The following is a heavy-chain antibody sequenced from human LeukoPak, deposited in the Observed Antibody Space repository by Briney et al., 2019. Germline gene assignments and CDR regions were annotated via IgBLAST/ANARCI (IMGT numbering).Heavy chain of an antibody. CDR2: INPSGGST. J-gene: IGHJ4*02. D-gene: IGHD6-13*01. Sequence: GASVKVSCKASGYTFTSYGISWVRQAPGQGLEWMGIINPSGGSTSYAQKFQGRVTMTRDTSTSTVYMELSSLRSEDTAVYYCARGLPPILYSSSWYFGYWGQGTLVTVSS. CDR1: GYTFTSYG. CDR3: ARGLPPILYSSSWYFGY. V-gene: IGHV1-46*01.